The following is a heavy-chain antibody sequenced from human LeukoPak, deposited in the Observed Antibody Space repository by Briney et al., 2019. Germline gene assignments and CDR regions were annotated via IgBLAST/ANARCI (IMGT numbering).Heavy chain of an antibody. CDR2: IYDSGHT. CDR1: GGSINNNY. D-gene: IGHD2-2*01. V-gene: IGHV4-59*08. CDR3: ARLVGDDTSTEFFDY. J-gene: IGHJ4*02. Sequence: SETLSLTCTVSGGSINNNYWSWIRQSPGKRLEWIGYIYDSGHTNYNPSLKSRVTISVDTSKNQFSLKLSSVTVADTAVYYCARLVGDDTSTEFFDYWGQGTLVTVSS.